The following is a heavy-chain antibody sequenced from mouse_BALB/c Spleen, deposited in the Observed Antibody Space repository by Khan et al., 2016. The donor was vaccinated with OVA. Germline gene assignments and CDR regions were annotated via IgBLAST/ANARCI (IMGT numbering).Heavy chain of an antibody. CDR2: IDPFNGGN. J-gene: IGHJ3*01. V-gene: IGHV1-34*01. CDR1: GYSFTTYY. CDR3: ARWTFDY. D-gene: IGHD3-3*01. Sequence: VQLQQSGPELMKPGASVKISCKASGYSFTTYYMHWVKQSHGKSLEWIGYIDPFNGGNDYNQKFKGKATLTVDKSSSTAYMHLSSLTSEDSAVYYSARWTFDYWGQGTLVTVSA.